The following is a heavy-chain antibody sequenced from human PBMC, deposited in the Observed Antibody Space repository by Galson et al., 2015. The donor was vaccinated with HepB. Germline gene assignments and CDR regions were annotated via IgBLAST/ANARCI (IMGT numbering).Heavy chain of an antibody. CDR2: INPSGGSS. Sequence: SVKVSCKTSGYTFTSYYIHWVRQAPGQGLERMGIINPSGGSSGYAQKFQGRVPMTTDTSTSTGYMERSSLTSEDTAVYDCARAEGRLRWAGLNFDYWGQGTLVTLSS. CDR3: ARAEGRLRWAGLNFDY. D-gene: IGHD4-23*01. V-gene: IGHV1-46*01. CDR1: GYTFTSYY. J-gene: IGHJ4*02.